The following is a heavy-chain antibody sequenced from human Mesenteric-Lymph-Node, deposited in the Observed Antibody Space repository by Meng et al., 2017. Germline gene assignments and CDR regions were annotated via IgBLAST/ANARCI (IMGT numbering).Heavy chain of an antibody. CDR3: ARAVDYYDSSGYSPIQYFDY. CDR2: IYYSGST. Sequence: SETLSLTCAVYGGSFSGYYWTWIRQHPGKGLEWIGYIYYSGSTYYNPSLKSRVTISVDTSKNQFSLKLSSVTAADTAVYYCARAVDYYDSSGYSPIQYFDYWGQGTLVTVSS. CDR1: GGSFSGYY. D-gene: IGHD3-22*01. V-gene: IGHV4-31*11. J-gene: IGHJ4*02.